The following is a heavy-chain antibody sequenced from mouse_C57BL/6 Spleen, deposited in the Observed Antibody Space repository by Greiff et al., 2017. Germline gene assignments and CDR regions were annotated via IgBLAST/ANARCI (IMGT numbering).Heavy chain of an antibody. CDR1: GYAFSSYW. D-gene: IGHD1-1*01. Sequence: VQLQQSGAELVKPGASVKISCKASGYAFSSYWMNWVKQRPGKGLEWIGQICPGDGDTNYNGKFKGKATLTADKSSSTAYMQLSSLTSEDSAVYFGARRDYGSSYGYFDVWGTGTTVTVST. J-gene: IGHJ1*03. CDR2: ICPGDGDT. V-gene: IGHV1-80*01. CDR3: ARRDYGSSYGYFDV.